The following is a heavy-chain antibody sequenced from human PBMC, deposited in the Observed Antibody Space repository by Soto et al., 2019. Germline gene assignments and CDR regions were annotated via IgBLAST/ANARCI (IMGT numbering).Heavy chain of an antibody. CDR3: AREKSSSSFDY. CDR2: MNPNSGNT. Sequence: ASVKVSCKASGYTFTSYDSKWVRQATGQGLEWMGWMNPNSGNTAYAQKFQGRVTMTRNTSISTAYMELSSLRSEDTAVYYCAREKSSSSFDYWGQGTLVTVSS. D-gene: IGHD6-6*01. CDR1: GYTFTSYD. J-gene: IGHJ4*02. V-gene: IGHV1-8*01.